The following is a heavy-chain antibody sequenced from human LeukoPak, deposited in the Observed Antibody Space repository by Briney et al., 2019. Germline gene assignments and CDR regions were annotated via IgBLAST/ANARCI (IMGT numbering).Heavy chain of an antibody. V-gene: IGHV3-30-3*01. Sequence: PGRSLRLSCAASGFTFSSYAMHWVRQAPGKGLEWVAVISYDGSNKYYADSVKGRFTISRDNSKNTLYLQMNSLRAEDTAVYYCARDLDTIFGVVIIRTIDYWGQGTLVTVSS. CDR3: ARDLDTIFGVVIIRTIDY. CDR2: ISYDGSNK. J-gene: IGHJ4*02. CDR1: GFTFSSYA. D-gene: IGHD3-3*01.